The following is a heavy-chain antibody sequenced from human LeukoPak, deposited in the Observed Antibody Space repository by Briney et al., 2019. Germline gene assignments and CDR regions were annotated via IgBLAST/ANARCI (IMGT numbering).Heavy chain of an antibody. V-gene: IGHV1-69*04. CDR3: ARGGDYYDSSGYDY. J-gene: IGHJ4*02. CDR2: IIPILGIA. CDR1: GGTFSSYA. Sequence: SVKVSCKASGGTFSSYAISWVRQAPGQGLEWMGRIIPILGIANYAQKFQGRVTITADKSTSTAYMELRSLRSDDTAVYYCARGGDYYDSSGYDYWGQGTLVTVSS. D-gene: IGHD3-22*01.